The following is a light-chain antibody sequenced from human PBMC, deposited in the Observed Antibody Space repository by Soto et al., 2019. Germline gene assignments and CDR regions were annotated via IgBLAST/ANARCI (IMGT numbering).Light chain of an antibody. CDR3: AALDDSLSGFYV. CDR2: RNN. J-gene: IGLJ1*01. V-gene: IGLV1-47*01. CDR1: SSNIGSNY. Sequence: QSVLTQPPSASGTPGQRVTISCSGSSSNIGSNYVYWYQQLPGTAPKLLIYRNNQRPSGVPDRFSGSKSGTSASLAISGLRSEDEADYYCAALDDSLSGFYVFGSGTKLTV.